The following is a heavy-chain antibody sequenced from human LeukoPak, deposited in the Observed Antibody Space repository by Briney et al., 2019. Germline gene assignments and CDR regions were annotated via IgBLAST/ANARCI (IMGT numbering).Heavy chain of an antibody. Sequence: GGSLRLSCAASGFTFSIYAMSWVRQAPGKGLEWVSAISGSGGTAYYADSVKGRFTISRDNSKNTLYLQMNSLRAEDTAVYYCAKDNNAWAFDIWGQGITVTVSS. CDR1: GFTFSIYA. CDR3: AKDNNAWAFDI. D-gene: IGHD3-16*01. V-gene: IGHV3-23*01. J-gene: IGHJ3*02. CDR2: ISGSGGTA.